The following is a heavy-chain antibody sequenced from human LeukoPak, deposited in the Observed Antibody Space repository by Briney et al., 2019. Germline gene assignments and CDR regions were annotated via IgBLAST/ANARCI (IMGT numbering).Heavy chain of an antibody. Sequence: YHSGSTYYNPSLKSRVTISVDTSKNQFSLKLSSVTAADTAVYYCARAHMITSYYYYYYMDVWGKGTTVTVSS. J-gene: IGHJ6*03. V-gene: IGHV4-30-2*04. CDR2: YHSGST. CDR3: ARAHMITSYYYYYYMDV. D-gene: IGHD3-16*01.